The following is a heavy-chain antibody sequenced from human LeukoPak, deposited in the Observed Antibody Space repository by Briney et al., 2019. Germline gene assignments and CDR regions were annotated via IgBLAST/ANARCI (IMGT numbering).Heavy chain of an antibody. V-gene: IGHV1-2*02. CDR2: INPNSGGT. CDR1: GYTFTGYY. D-gene: IGHD1-26*01. J-gene: IGHJ4*02. CDR3: ARGSAIVGATTDFDY. Sequence: ASVKVSCKASGYTFTGYYMHWVRQAPGQGLEWMGWINPNSGGTNYAQKFQGRVTMTRDTSISTAYMELSRLRSDDTAVYYCARGSAIVGATTDFDYWGQGTLVTVSS.